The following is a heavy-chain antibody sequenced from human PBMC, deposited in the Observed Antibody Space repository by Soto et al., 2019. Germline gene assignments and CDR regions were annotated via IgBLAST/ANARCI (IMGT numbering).Heavy chain of an antibody. CDR3: ARDEGYSYGLYYYYYGMDV. V-gene: IGHV4-30-2*01. CDR1: GGSISSGGSS. D-gene: IGHD5-18*01. J-gene: IGHJ6*02. Sequence: PSETLSLTCAVSGGSISSGGSSWSWIRQPPGKGLEWIGYIYHSGSTYYNPSLKSRVTISVDRSKNQFSLKLSSVTAADTAVYYCARDEGYSYGLYYYYYGMDVWGQGTTVTVSS. CDR2: IYHSGST.